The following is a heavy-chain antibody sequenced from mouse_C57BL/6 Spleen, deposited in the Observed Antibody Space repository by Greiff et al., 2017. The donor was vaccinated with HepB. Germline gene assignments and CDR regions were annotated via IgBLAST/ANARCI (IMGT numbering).Heavy chain of an antibody. J-gene: IGHJ3*01. D-gene: IGHD4-1*01. CDR1: GFTFSSYG. V-gene: IGHV5-6*01. CDR2: ISSGGSYT. Sequence: EVHLVESGGDLVKPGGSLKLSCAASGFTFSSYGMSWVRQTPDKRLEWVATISSGGSYTYYPDSVKGRFTISRDNAKNTLYLQMSSLKSEDTAMYYCARHRGELGRGTWFAYWGQGTLVTVSA. CDR3: ARHRGELGRGTWFAY.